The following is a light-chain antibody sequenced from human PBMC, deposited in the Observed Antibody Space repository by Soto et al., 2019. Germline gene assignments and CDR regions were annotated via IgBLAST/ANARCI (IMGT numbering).Light chain of an antibody. CDR3: QQYNSYSGT. Sequence: DIQMTQSPSTLSASVGDRVTITCRAIQSISSWLAWYQQKPGKAPKLLIYDASSLESGVPSRFSGSGSGTEFTLTISSLQPDDFATYYCQQYNSYSGTFGQGTKVDIK. V-gene: IGKV1-5*01. CDR2: DAS. J-gene: IGKJ1*01. CDR1: QSISSW.